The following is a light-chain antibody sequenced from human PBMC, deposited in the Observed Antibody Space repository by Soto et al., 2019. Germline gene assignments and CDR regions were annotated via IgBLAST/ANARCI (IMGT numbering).Light chain of an antibody. V-gene: IGLV2-14*01. CDR2: EVS. Sequence: QSALTQPASVSGSPGQSITISCTGTSSDVGGYNYVSWYQQHPGKAPKLMIYEVSNRPSGVSNRFSGSKSGNTASLTISGLQAEDEADYYCISYTGSSSLEGVFGGGTKLTVL. CDR1: SSDVGGYNY. J-gene: IGLJ3*02. CDR3: ISYTGSSSLEGV.